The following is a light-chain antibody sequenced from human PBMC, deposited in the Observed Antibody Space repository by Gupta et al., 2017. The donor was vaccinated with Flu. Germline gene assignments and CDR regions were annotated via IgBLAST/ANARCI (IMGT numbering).Light chain of an antibody. CDR2: EVI. Sequence: QSALTQPASVSGSPGPSITISCSGTNSDVGKYKLVSWYQQHPGKAPKVMIYEVIKRPSGVSNRFSASKSGNTTSLTISGLQAEDEADYFCCSYAGSGTYVFGAGTKVTVL. V-gene: IGLV2-23*02. CDR3: CSYAGSGTYV. CDR1: NSDVGKYKL. J-gene: IGLJ1*01.